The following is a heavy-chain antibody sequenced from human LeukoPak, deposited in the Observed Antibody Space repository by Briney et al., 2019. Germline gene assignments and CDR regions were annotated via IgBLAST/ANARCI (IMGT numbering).Heavy chain of an antibody. J-gene: IGHJ4*02. CDR3: AKDYGPWIHHYFDY. V-gene: IGHV3-23*01. D-gene: IGHD5-18*01. CDR1: GFTFSSYA. Sequence: AGGSLRLSCAASGFTFSSYAMSWVRQAPGKGLEWVSAISGSGGSTYYADSVKGRFTISRDNSKNTLYLQMNSLRAEDTAVYYCAKDYGPWIHHYFDYWGQGTLVTVSS. CDR2: ISGSGGST.